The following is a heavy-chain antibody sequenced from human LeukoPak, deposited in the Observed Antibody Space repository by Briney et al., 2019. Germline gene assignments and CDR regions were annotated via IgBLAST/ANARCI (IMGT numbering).Heavy chain of an antibody. CDR3: VSPTVVKRLDY. V-gene: IGHV7-4-1*02. Sequence: ASVKVSCKASGYTFISYAMNWVRQAPGQGLEWMGWINTNTANPTYAQGFTGRLVFSLDTSVSPAYLQISSLKAEDTAVYYCVSPTVVKRLDYWGQGTLVTVSS. CDR1: GYTFISYA. J-gene: IGHJ4*02. CDR2: INTNTANP. D-gene: IGHD4-23*01.